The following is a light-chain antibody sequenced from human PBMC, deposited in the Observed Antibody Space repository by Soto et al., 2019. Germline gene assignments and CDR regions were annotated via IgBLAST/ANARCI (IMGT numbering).Light chain of an antibody. CDR2: GAS. Sequence: EVVMTQSPATLSVSPGERATLSCRASRSVTSNLAWYQQKLGQAPRLLIYGASTRATGIPARFSGSGSGTDFTLTISSPQSEYFGVYYCQQYDDWYTFGQGTKLEIK. CDR1: RSVTSN. V-gene: IGKV3-15*01. J-gene: IGKJ2*01. CDR3: QQYDDWYT.